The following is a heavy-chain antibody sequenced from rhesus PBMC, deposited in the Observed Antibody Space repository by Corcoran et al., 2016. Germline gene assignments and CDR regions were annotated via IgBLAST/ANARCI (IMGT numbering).Heavy chain of an antibody. V-gene: IGHV4-73*01. J-gene: IGHJ4*01. CDR1: GGSISGYSS. CDR2: IDGNRART. Sequence: QVKLQQWGEGLVKPSETLSLTCAVYGGSISGYSSWSWIRPAPGKGLEWIGNIDGNRARTTHHPHPKKRVTISKDPSKNQFSLKRSSVTAAGTAVYYCARPNFGVIPYDYWGQGVLVTVSS. D-gene: IGHD3-34*01. CDR3: ARPNFGVIPYDY.